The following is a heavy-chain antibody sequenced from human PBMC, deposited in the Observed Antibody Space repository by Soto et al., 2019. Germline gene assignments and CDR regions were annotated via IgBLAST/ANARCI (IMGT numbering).Heavy chain of an antibody. Sequence: PGGSLRLSCAASGFTFSTYAMNWVRQAPGKGLEWVSTISGGGGSTYYADSVKGRFTISGDNSKNTLYLQMNSLRAEDTAVYYCAKDSSSGWYPHVPFDYWGQGTLVTVSS. CDR2: ISGGGGST. D-gene: IGHD6-19*01. CDR3: AKDSSSGWYPHVPFDY. V-gene: IGHV3-23*01. J-gene: IGHJ4*02. CDR1: GFTFSTYA.